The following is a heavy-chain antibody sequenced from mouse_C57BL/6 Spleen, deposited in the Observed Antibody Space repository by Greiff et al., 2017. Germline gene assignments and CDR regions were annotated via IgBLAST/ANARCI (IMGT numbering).Heavy chain of an antibody. CDR2: IYPGDGDT. Sequence: VKLQESGPELVKPGASVKISCKASGYAFSSSWMNWVKQRPGKGLEWIGRIYPGDGDTNYNGKFKGKATLTADKSSSTAYMQLSSLTSEDSAVYFCTTVVATDAMDYWGQGTSVTVSS. J-gene: IGHJ4*01. D-gene: IGHD1-1*01. CDR3: TTVVATDAMDY. V-gene: IGHV1-82*01. CDR1: GYAFSSSW.